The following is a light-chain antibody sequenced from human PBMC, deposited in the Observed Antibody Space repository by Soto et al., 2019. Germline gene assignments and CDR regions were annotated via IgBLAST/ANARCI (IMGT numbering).Light chain of an antibody. V-gene: IGLV2-8*01. J-gene: IGLJ1*01. CDR1: SSDVGGYNY. Sequence: QSALTQPPSASGSPGQSVTISCTGTSSDVGGYNYVAWYQQYPGKVPKLMVYEVNNRPSVVPDRFSGSKSGNTASLNVSGLQAEDEDDYYCTSYAGGNNVFGTGTKVTVL. CDR2: EVN. CDR3: TSYAGGNNV.